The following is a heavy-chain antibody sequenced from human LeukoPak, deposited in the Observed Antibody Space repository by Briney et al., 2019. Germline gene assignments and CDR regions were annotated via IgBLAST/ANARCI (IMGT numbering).Heavy chain of an antibody. J-gene: IGHJ4*02. CDR3: ATRRSGSHPYY. CDR1: GASVSSSSYY. Sequence: SETLSLTCTVSGASVSSSSYYWEWIRQPPGKGLEWVGSIFYSGSTHYNPSLKSRVTMSVDTSKNQFSLRLSSVTATDTAVYYCATRRSGSHPYYWGQGTLVAVS. CDR2: IFYSGST. V-gene: IGHV4-39*01. D-gene: IGHD1-26*01.